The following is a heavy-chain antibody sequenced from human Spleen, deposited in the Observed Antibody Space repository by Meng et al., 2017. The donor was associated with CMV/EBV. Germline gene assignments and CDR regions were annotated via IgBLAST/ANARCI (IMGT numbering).Heavy chain of an antibody. V-gene: IGHV3-30*02. CDR1: GFPFSSYG. CDR3: AKEFIVYPQMRFDYYYGMDV. J-gene: IGHJ6*02. Sequence: GGSLRLSCAASGFPFSSYGMHWVRQAPGKGLEWVAFIRYDGSNKYYEDSVKGRFTISRDNSKNTLYLQMNSLRAEDTAVYYCAKEFIVYPQMRFDYYYGMDVWGQGTTVTVSS. D-gene: IGHD2-15*01. CDR2: IRYDGSNK.